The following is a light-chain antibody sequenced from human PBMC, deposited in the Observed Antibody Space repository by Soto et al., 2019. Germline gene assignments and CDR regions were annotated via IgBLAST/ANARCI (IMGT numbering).Light chain of an antibody. Sequence: QSVLTQPPSASGTPGQRVTVSCSGTYSNIGINDVHWYRQLSGTAPQILIYDTSQRATGVPDRFSGSRSGTSASLVINGLQTEDEADYHCAAWDDSLNGPAFGGGTKVTVL. CDR3: AAWDDSLNGPA. CDR2: DTS. CDR1: YSNIGIND. J-gene: IGLJ2*01. V-gene: IGLV1-44*01.